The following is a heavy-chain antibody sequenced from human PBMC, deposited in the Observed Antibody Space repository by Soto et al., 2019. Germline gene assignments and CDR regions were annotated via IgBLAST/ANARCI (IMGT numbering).Heavy chain of an antibody. CDR3: AKCRGYSYGPHDY. J-gene: IGHJ4*02. V-gene: IGHV3-23*01. CDR1: GFTFSTYA. D-gene: IGHD5-18*01. Sequence: PGGSLRLSCAASGFTFSTYAMSWVRQAPGKGLEWVSAISGSGGSTYYADSVKGRFTVSRDNSKNTLYLQMNSLRAEDTAVYYCAKCRGYSYGPHDYWGQGTLVTVSS. CDR2: ISGSGGST.